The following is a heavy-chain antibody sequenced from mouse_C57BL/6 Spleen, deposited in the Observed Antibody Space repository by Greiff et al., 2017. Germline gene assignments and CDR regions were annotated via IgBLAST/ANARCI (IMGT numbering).Heavy chain of an antibody. D-gene: IGHD3-2*02. Sequence: VQLVESGAELVKPGASVKISCKASGYAFSSYWMNWVKQRPGKGLEWIGQIYPGDGDTNYNGKFKGKATLTADKSSSTAYMQLSSLTSEDSAVYFCARSDSSGYVAMDYWGQGTSVTVSS. V-gene: IGHV1-80*01. J-gene: IGHJ4*01. CDR3: ARSDSSGYVAMDY. CDR2: IYPGDGDT. CDR1: GYAFSSYW.